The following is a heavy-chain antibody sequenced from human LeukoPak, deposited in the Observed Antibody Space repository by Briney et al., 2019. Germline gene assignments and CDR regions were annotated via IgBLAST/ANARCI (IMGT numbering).Heavy chain of an antibody. CDR3: AKRIEYSSSSDYFQH. CDR2: ISYDGSNK. J-gene: IGHJ1*01. Sequence: PXGSLRLSCAASGFTFSSYGMHWVRQAPGKGLEWVAVISYDGSNKYYADSVEGRFTISRDNSKNTLYLQMNSLRAEDTAVYYCAKRIEYSSSSDYFQHWGQGTLVTVSS. D-gene: IGHD6-6*01. CDR1: GFTFSSYG. V-gene: IGHV3-30*18.